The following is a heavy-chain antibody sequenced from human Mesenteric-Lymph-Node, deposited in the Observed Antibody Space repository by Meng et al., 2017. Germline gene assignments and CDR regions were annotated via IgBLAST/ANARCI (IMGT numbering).Heavy chain of an antibody. CDR3: ARVRYPNYYYYGMDV. J-gene: IGHJ6*02. Sequence: SETLSLTCTVYGGSFSGYYWSWIRQPPGKGLEWIGEINHSGSTNYNPSLKSRVTISVDTSKNQFSLKLSSVTAADTAVYYCARVRYPNYYYYGMDVWGQGTTVTVSS. D-gene: IGHD2-2*02. CDR1: GGSFSGYY. CDR2: INHSGST. V-gene: IGHV4-34*01.